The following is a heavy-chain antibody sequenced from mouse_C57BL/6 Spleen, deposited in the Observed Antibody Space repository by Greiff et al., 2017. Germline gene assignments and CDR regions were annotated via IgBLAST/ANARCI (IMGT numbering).Heavy chain of an antibody. CDR2: IIYDGSN. CDR3: ARGGNSTVIAPAY. Sequence: EVQLQESGPGLVKPSQSLSLTCSVTGYSITSGYYWNWIRQFPGNKLEWMGYIIYDGSNNSNPSLKNRISITHDTSKNQFFLKLNSVTTADTATYYCARGGNSTVIAPAYWGQGTLVTVSA. J-gene: IGHJ3*01. CDR1: GYSITSGYY. D-gene: IGHD1-1*01. V-gene: IGHV3-6*01.